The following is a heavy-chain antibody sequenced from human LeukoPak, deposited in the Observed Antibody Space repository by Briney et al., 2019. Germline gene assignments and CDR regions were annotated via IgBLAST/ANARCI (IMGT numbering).Heavy chain of an antibody. J-gene: IGHJ6*02. CDR3: AKSVFHIMTDYYFALDV. CDR2: VSSGDGIT. CDR1: GFTFSSYA. Sequence: GGSLRLSCAASGFTFSSYAMSWVRQAPGKGLEWVSTVSSGDGITYYADSVKGRFTISRDNSQHTLYLQVSSLRTEDTAVYFCAKSVFHIMTDYYFALDVWGQGTTVTVSS. D-gene: IGHD3-9*01. V-gene: IGHV3-23*01.